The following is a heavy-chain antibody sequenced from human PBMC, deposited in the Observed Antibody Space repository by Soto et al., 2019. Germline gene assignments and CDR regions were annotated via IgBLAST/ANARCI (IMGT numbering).Heavy chain of an antibody. D-gene: IGHD6-13*01. CDR3: ARDHGGSTWFVGVYYFFGMDV. V-gene: IGHV3-48*02. CDR1: GFIFSDYT. Sequence: EVQLVESGGDLVQPGGSLRLSCAASGFIFSDYTMTWVRQAPGRGLEFVSHISSSGGAIFYAESVKGRFTVSRDNAKNSLYLQMNSLRDEDTAVYFCARDHGGSTWFVGVYYFFGMDVWDQGTAVTVSS. CDR2: ISSSGGAI. J-gene: IGHJ6*02.